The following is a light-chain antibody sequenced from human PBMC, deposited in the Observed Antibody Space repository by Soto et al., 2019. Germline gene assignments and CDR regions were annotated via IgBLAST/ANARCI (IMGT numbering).Light chain of an antibody. CDR3: CYFAGSNTFV. V-gene: IGLV2-23*03. CDR1: SSDVGSYNL. J-gene: IGLJ1*01. CDR2: EGS. Sequence: SALTQTASVXASPRQAITLSCTGTSSDVGSYNLVSWYQQHPGKAPKLMIYEGSKRPSGVSNRFSGSKSGNTASLTISGLQAEDEADYYCCYFAGSNTFVFGTWTKVPVL.